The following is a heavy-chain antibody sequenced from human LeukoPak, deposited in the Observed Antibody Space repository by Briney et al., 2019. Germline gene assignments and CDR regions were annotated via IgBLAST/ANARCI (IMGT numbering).Heavy chain of an antibody. CDR2: IYYTGST. D-gene: IGHD2-8*02. Sequence: PSETLSLTCTVSGGSVSSGSYYWSWIRQPPGKRLEWIGYIYYTGSTNYNSSLKSRVSISVDTSKNHFSLNLSSVTAADTAVYYCVRSGPYWNYYGMDVWGQGTTVTVSS. CDR1: GGSVSSGSYY. CDR3: VRSGPYWNYYGMDV. J-gene: IGHJ6*02. V-gene: IGHV4-61*03.